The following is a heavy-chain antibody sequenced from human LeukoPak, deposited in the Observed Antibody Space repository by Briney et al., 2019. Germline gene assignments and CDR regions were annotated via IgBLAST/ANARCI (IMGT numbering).Heavy chain of an antibody. CDR2: ITGSGGST. D-gene: IGHD5-24*01. CDR3: AKVGSMATIVYYFDY. J-gene: IGHJ4*02. V-gene: IGHV3-23*01. CDR1: GFTFSNYG. Sequence: PGGTLRLSCAASGFTFSNYGLSWVRQAPGKGLEWVSGITGSGGSTYYADSVKGRFTISRDNSKNTLYLQMNSPRAEDTAVYYCAKVGSMATIVYYFDYWGQGTLVTVSS.